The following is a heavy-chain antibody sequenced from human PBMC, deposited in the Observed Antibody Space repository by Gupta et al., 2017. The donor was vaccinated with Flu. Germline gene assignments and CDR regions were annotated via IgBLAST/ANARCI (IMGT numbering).Heavy chain of an antibody. V-gene: IGHV3-74*01. CDR1: GFTFRSDW. CDR3: VREKWPHDHDY. CDR2: VNGDVSGT. Sequence: EVQLVESGGGLLQPGGSLRLPCSASGFTFRSDWVLWVRQAPGKGLVRVSRVNGDVSGTNYADSVKGRFTISRVNAKNTVPLQMNSLSAEDTAVYYWVREKWPHDHDYWGQGTLVTVSS. D-gene: IGHD5-12*01. J-gene: IGHJ4*02.